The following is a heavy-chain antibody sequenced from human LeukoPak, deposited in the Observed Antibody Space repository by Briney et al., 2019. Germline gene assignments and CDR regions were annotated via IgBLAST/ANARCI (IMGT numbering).Heavy chain of an antibody. D-gene: IGHD2-2*01. Sequence: ASVKVSCKASGYTFTSYDINWVRQASGQGLEWMGWMNPNTGNTGYAQKFQGRVTITRNTSISTAYMELSSLRSEDTAVYYCALLVVPAAMRAFDIWGQGTMVTVSS. CDR3: ALLVVPAAMRAFDI. CDR1: GYTFTSYD. J-gene: IGHJ3*02. V-gene: IGHV1-8*03. CDR2: MNPNTGNT.